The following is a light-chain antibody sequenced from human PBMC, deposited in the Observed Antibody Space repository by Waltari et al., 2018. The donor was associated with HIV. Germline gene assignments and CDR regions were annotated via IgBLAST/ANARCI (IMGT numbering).Light chain of an antibody. CDR1: QTVNNK. J-gene: IGKJ3*01. Sequence: DIQLTQSPSSLSASVGHSVTITCRASQTVNNKLNWYQQKPGEAPNVVIYDASTLESGVPSRFSGGGSRTDFTLTITSLQLDDFATYFCRQSFSYPLTFGPGTKVDI. V-gene: IGKV1-39*01. CDR2: DAS. CDR3: RQSFSYPLT.